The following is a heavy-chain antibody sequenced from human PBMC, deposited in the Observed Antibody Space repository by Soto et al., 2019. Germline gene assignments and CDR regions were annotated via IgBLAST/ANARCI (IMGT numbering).Heavy chain of an antibody. D-gene: IGHD3-10*01. CDR3: AKDQRLGYYGSGSDY. J-gene: IGHJ4*02. CDR2: ISGDGVHK. CDR1: GVTSGRYA. Sequence: VESGGGVVKPGTSLRLSCVFSGVTSGRYAMHWVRQAPGKGLEWVAVISGDGVHKYYSQSARGRFTISRDNSKNPLYLQLLSLTLEDTAVYYCAKDQRLGYYGSGSDYWGQGTLVTVSS. V-gene: IGHV3-30*18.